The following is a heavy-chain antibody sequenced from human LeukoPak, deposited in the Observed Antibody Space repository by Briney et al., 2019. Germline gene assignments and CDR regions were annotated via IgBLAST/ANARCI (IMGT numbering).Heavy chain of an antibody. V-gene: IGHV3-23*01. CDR2: ITSGGST. D-gene: IGHD2-15*01. CDR3: ARPVTATDRFYFFDS. CDR1: GFTFSSYS. J-gene: IGHJ4*02. Sequence: GGSLRLSWAASGFTFSSYSMNWVRQAPGKGLEWVSSITSGGSTYYADSVKGRFTISRDNCENTLYLQMNSLRAEDTAVYYCARPVTATDRFYFFDSWGQGTLVTVSS.